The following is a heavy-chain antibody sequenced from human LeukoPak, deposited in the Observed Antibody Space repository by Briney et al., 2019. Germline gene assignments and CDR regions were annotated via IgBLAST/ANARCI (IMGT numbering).Heavy chain of an antibody. D-gene: IGHD2-15*01. Sequence: GASVKVSCKASGYTFNYYYIYWVRQAPGQGLECLGWINPNSGGTHYAQKFQGRVTMTRDTSITTAYMELRRLTSDDTAIYYCAREGYCSGSNCYSLLEWGQGTLVTVSS. CDR1: GYTFNYYY. V-gene: IGHV1-2*02. CDR2: INPNSGGT. CDR3: AREGYCSGSNCYSLLE. J-gene: IGHJ4*02.